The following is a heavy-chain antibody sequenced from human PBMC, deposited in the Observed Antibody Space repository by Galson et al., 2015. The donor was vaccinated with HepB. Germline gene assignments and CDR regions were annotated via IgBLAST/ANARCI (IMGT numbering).Heavy chain of an antibody. J-gene: IGHJ4*02. V-gene: IGHV5-10-1*01. Sequence: QSGAEVKKPGESLKISCKGSGYSFTGYLITWVRQMPGKGLEWMGRIDPSDSYTTYSPSFKGHVTISVDKSINTVFLHWSRLQASDTAMYFCARHGDYWSRLGYWGQGTLVTVSS. CDR2: IDPSDSYT. CDR1: GYSFTGYL. CDR3: ARHGDYWSRLGY. D-gene: IGHD3-3*01.